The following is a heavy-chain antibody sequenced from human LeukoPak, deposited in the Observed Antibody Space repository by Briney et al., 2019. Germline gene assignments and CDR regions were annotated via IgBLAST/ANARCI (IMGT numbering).Heavy chain of an antibody. CDR2: IYTSGST. CDR3: ATVYSSGWEFGY. D-gene: IGHD6-19*01. V-gene: IGHV4-61*02. J-gene: IGHJ4*02. Sequence: SQTLSLTCTVSGGSISSGSYYWSWIRQPAGKGLEWIGRIYTSGSTNYNPSLKSRVTISVDTSKNQFSLKLSSVTAADTAVYYCATVYSSGWEFGYWGQGTLVTVSS. CDR1: GGSISSGSYY.